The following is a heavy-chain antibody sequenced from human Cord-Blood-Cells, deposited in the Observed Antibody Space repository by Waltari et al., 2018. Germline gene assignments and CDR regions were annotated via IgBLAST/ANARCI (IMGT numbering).Heavy chain of an antibody. D-gene: IGHD1-26*01. Sequence: EVQLVESGGGLVKPGGSLRLSCAASGFTFSSYSMNWVRQAPGKGVEWVSAISSSSSYIDYADAVKCRFTIARDNAKNSLYLQRNSLRAEDTAVYYCARGGGSYGYWGQGTLVTVSS. CDR3: ARGGGSYGY. CDR2: ISSSSSYI. V-gene: IGHV3-21*01. CDR1: GFTFSSYS. J-gene: IGHJ4*02.